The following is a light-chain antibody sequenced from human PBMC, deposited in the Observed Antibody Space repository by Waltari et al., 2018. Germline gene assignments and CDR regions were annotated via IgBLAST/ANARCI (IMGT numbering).Light chain of an antibody. CDR1: SSNIGAGYD. CDR2: GNG. CDR3: QSYDSSLSGSV. V-gene: IGLV1-40*01. Sequence: QSGLTQPPSVSGAPGQRVTISCTGSSSNIGAGYDVHWYQLLPGTAPKLLHRGNGNRPSGVPDRFCGCKSGTSASLAITGLQAEEEAGYYCQSYDSSLSGSVFGGGTKLTVL. J-gene: IGLJ2*01.